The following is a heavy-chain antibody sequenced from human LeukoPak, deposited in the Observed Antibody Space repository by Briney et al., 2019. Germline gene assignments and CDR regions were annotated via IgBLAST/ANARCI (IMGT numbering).Heavy chain of an antibody. D-gene: IGHD2-2*01. V-gene: IGHV3-30*02. J-gene: IGHJ5*02. Sequence: GGSLRLSCAASGFTFSSHGMHWVRQAPGKGLEWVAFIRYDGSNKYYADSVKGRFTISRDNSKNTLYLQMNSLRAEDTAVYYCAKPYCSSTSCWNWFDPWGQGTLVTVSS. CDR2: IRYDGSNK. CDR1: GFTFSSHG. CDR3: AKPYCSSTSCWNWFDP.